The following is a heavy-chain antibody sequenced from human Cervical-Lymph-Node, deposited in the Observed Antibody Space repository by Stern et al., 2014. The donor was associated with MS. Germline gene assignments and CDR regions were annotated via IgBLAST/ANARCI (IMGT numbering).Heavy chain of an antibody. D-gene: IGHD3-16*02. CDR3: ARIYCSGDECYHSFDT. V-gene: IGHV1-2*06. CDR1: GYRVSTFY. CDR2: IDPGSVST. J-gene: IGHJ4*02. Sequence: QLVQSGAEVKKPGASVKVSCKASGYRVSTFYLHWLRQAPGQGLQWIGRIDPGSVSTNSSQTFQGRLTMTRDRSITTAYLELSGLRSDDTAVYYCARIYCSGDECYHSFDTWGQGTLVTVSS.